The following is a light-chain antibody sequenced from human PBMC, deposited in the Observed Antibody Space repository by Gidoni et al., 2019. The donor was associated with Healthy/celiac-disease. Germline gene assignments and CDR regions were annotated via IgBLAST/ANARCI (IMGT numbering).Light chain of an antibody. Sequence: EIVMTQSPATLSVSPGERATLSCRASQSVTSSLAWYQQKTGQAPRLRIYGASTRATGVPDRFSGSGSGTEFSLTISSLKSEDLAVYYCKQYTSWPLALGGGTKVEIK. V-gene: IGKV3-15*01. J-gene: IGKJ4*01. CDR1: QSVTSS. CDR3: KQYTSWPLA. CDR2: GAS.